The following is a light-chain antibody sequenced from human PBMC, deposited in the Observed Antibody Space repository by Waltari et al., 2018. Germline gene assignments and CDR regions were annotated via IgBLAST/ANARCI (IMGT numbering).Light chain of an antibody. Sequence: QSALTQPRSVSGSPGTAVTFSCTRTSHYAAGFIHVSSYPPSPVKAPKLMFYDVFNRPSGVPDRFSGSKSGNTASLTISVLQADDEADYYCCSYAGSYTVLFGGGTKLTVL. J-gene: IGLJ2*01. CDR1: SHYAAGFIH. CDR3: CSYAGSYTVL. V-gene: IGLV2-11*01. CDR2: DVF.